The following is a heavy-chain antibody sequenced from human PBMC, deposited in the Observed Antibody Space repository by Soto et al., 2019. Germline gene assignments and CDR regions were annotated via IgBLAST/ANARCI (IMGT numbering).Heavy chain of an antibody. V-gene: IGHV3-64*01. D-gene: IGHD5-12*01. CDR3: ARAGVSGYDWRRSAFDI. CDR2: ISSNGGST. Sequence: GGSLRLSCAASGFTFSSYAMHWVRQAPGKGLEYVSAISSNGGSTYYANSVKGRFTISRDNSKNTLYLQMGSLRAEDMAVYYCARAGVSGYDWRRSAFDIWGQGTMVTVSS. J-gene: IGHJ3*02. CDR1: GFTFSSYA.